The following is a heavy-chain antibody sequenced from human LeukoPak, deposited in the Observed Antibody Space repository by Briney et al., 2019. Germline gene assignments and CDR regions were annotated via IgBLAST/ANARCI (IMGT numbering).Heavy chain of an antibody. CDR2: ISAYSGNT. CDR1: GYTFTSYG. V-gene: IGHV1-18*01. Sequence: GASVKVSCKASGYTFTSYGISWVRQAPGQGLEWMGWISAYSGNTNYAQKVQGRVTMTTDTSTSTVYMELRSLRSDDTAVYYCARVRYRLAETYIDYWGQGTLVTVSS. CDR3: ARVRYRLAETYIDY. J-gene: IGHJ4*02. D-gene: IGHD3-16*01.